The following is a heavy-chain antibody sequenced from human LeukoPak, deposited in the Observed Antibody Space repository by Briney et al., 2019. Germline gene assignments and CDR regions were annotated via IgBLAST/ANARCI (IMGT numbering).Heavy chain of an antibody. D-gene: IGHD1-26*01. CDR3: ARDSGSYFFDP. CDR1: GYTFTSYD. CDR2: ISAYNGNT. J-gene: IGHJ5*02. V-gene: IGHV1-18*01. Sequence: ASVKVSCKTSGYTFTSYDINWVRQATGQGLEWMGWISAYNGNTNYAQKLQGRVTMTTDTSTSTAYMELRSLRSDDTAVYYCARDSGSYFFDPWGQGTLVTVSS.